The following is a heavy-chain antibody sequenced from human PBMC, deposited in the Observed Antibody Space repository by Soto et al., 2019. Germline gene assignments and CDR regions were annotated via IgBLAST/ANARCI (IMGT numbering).Heavy chain of an antibody. CDR3: ARGRITGTATMGY. CDR1: GGSFSNYY. CDR2: INHSGST. Sequence: QVRLQQWGAGLLKPSETLSLTCAVYGGSFSNYYWSWIRQPPGKGLEWIGEINHSGSTNYNPSLKSRVTIAVDTSKNQFSLKLSSVTAADTAVYYCARGRITGTATMGYWGQGTLVTVSS. V-gene: IGHV4-34*01. J-gene: IGHJ4*02. D-gene: IGHD1-7*01.